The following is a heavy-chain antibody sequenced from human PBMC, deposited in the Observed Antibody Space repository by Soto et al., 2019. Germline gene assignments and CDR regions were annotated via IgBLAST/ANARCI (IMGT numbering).Heavy chain of an antibody. CDR3: ARVWGGAFDI. V-gene: IGHV4-59*01. CDR1: GGSISSYY. D-gene: IGHD3-10*01. CDR2: IYYSGST. Sequence: QVQLQESGPGLVKPSESLSLTCTVSGGSISSYYWSWIRQPPGKGLDWIGYIYYSGSTNYNPSLKSRDTISVDTSKNQFSLKPSSVTAAETAVYYCARVWGGAFDIWCQGTMVTVSS. J-gene: IGHJ3*02.